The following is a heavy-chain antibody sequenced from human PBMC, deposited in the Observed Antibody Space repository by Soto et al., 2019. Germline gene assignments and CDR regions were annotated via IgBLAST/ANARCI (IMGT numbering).Heavy chain of an antibody. CDR1: GFTFSSYA. Sequence: PGGSLRLSCAASGFTFSSYAMHRVRQAPGKGLEYVSAISSNGGSTYYANSVKGRFTISRDNSKNTLYLQMGSLRAEDMAVYYCARDLVAVATGRCDYWGQGTLVTVSS. D-gene: IGHD6-19*01. CDR2: ISSNGGST. J-gene: IGHJ4*02. CDR3: ARDLVAVATGRCDY. V-gene: IGHV3-64*01.